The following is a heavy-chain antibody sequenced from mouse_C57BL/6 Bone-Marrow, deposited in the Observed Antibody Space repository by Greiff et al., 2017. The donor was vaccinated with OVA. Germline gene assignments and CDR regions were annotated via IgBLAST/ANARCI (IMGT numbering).Heavy chain of an antibody. CDR2: IYPSDSYT. CDR3: ARRGY. Sequence: VQLQQPGAELVRPGPSVKLSCKASGYTFTSYWMHWVKQRPGQGLEWIGVIYPSDSYTNYTQKFKGKATLTVDTSSSTAYMQLSSLTSEDSAVYYGARRGYWGQGTTLTVSS. CDR1: GYTFTSYW. V-gene: IGHV1-59*01. J-gene: IGHJ2*01.